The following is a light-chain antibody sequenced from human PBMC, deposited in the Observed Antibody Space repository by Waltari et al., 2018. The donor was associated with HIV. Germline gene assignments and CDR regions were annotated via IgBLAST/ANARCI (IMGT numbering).Light chain of an antibody. J-gene: IGLJ1*01. CDR2: GNS. V-gene: IGLV1-36*01. CDR1: SDTMGEYT. CDR3: STWDYSLSHYV. Sequence: QSSLTPEASVSGTVIHRVTRSCTGYSDTMGEYTTAWYQQLSHGTPKTVMFGNSLPSGIPDRFSGSKSGTTASLTISGLQPEDEADYFCSTWDYSLSHYVFGSGTKVTVL.